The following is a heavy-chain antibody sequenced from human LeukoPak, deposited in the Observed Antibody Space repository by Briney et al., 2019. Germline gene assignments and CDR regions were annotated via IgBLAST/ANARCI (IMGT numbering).Heavy chain of an antibody. V-gene: IGHV3-7*01. CDR1: GFTFTNYW. CDR2: IKEGGSEK. Sequence: PGGSLRLSCAASGFTFTNYWMSWVRQAPGKGLEWVASIKEGGSEKYYVDSAKGRFTISRDNAKNSVYLQMNSLRTEDTAVYYCARGPHWGQGTLVTVSS. J-gene: IGHJ4*02. CDR3: ARGPH.